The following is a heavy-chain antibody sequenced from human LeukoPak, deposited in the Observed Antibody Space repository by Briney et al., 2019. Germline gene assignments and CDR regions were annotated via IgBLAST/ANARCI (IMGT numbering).Heavy chain of an antibody. Sequence: GGSLRLSCAASGFTFDIYGMHWVRQAPGKGLEWVAVISYDGSNKYYADSVKGRFTISRDNSKNTLYLQMNSLRAEDTALYYCARRGYSGYDLPYFDYWGQGTLVTVSS. D-gene: IGHD5-12*01. V-gene: IGHV3-30*03. CDR3: ARRGYSGYDLPYFDY. CDR1: GFTFDIYG. J-gene: IGHJ4*02. CDR2: ISYDGSNK.